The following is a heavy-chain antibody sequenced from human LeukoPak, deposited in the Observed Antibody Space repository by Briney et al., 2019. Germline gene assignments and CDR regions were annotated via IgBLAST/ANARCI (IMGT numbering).Heavy chain of an antibody. Sequence: PGGSLRLSCAASGFTFSDYYMSWIRQAPGKGLEWVSYISSSGSTIYYADSVKGRFTLSRDNAKNSLCQQMNSLRAEDTAVYYCARDQSEDTEAGPEWGQGTLVTVSS. J-gene: IGHJ4*02. CDR3: ARDQSEDTEAGPE. D-gene: IGHD5-18*01. CDR2: ISSSGSTI. V-gene: IGHV3-11*01. CDR1: GFTFSDYY.